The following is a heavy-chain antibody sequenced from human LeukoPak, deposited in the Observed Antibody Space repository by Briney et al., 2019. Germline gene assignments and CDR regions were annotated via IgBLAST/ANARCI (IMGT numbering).Heavy chain of an antibody. V-gene: IGHV3-48*03. D-gene: IGHD2-2*01. CDR1: GFTFSSYE. Sequence: GGSLRLSCAGSGFTFSSYEMNWVCQAPGKGLEWISYISSSGGTIYYADSVKGRFTISRDNAKNSLYLQMNSLRAEDTAVYYCASNDCSSTSCYFDNFDYWGQGTLVTVSS. CDR2: ISSSGGTI. CDR3: ASNDCSSTSCYFDNFDY. J-gene: IGHJ4*02.